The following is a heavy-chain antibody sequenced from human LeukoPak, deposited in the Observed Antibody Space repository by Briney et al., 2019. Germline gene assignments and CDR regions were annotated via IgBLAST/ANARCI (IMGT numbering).Heavy chain of an antibody. CDR3: ARGTTSRALDVSDI. J-gene: IGHJ3*02. CDR1: GFTFSSYN. CDR2: ISSSSSYI. D-gene: IGHD1-7*01. V-gene: IGHV3-21*01. Sequence: GGSLRLSCAASGFTFSSYNMNWVRQAPGKGLEWVSSISSSSSYIYYADSVKGRFTISRDNAKNSLYLQMNSLRAEDTAVYYCARGTTSRALDVSDIWGQGTMVTVSS.